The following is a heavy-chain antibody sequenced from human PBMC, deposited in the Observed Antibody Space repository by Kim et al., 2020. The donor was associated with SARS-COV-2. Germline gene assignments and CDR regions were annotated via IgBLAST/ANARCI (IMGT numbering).Heavy chain of an antibody. CDR3: AKVVSGVYVGTDAFDI. J-gene: IGHJ3*02. D-gene: IGHD1-26*01. V-gene: IGHV3-23*01. Sequence: GGSLRLSCATSGFTFSSFAMNWFRQAPGKGLEWVSAIGGSGGTTYYAESVKDRFTISRDNSKNTVFLQMRSLRVEDTAVYYCAKVVSGVYVGTDAFDIWGQGAMVPVS. CDR2: IGGSGGTT. CDR1: GFTFSSFA.